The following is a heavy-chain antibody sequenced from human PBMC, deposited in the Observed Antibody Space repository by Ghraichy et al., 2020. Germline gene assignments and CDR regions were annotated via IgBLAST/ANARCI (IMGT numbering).Heavy chain of an antibody. D-gene: IGHD2-2*01. CDR1: GFTFSNYW. CDR3: ARGGYCSSTSCSPYFDY. Sequence: GGSLRLSCAASGFTFSNYWMTWVRQAPGKGLEWVANIKQDGSEKYYVDSVKGRFTISRDDAKNSLYLQMNTLRAEDTAVYYCARGGYCSSTSCSPYFDYWGQGTLVTVSS. CDR2: IKQDGSEK. J-gene: IGHJ4*02. V-gene: IGHV3-7*03.